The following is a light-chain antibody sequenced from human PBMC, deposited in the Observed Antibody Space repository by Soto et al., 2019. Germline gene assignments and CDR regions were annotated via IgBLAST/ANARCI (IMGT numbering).Light chain of an antibody. V-gene: IGKV3-20*01. CDR3: QQYENSPFT. J-gene: IGKJ2*01. CDR1: QSVSSSF. CDR2: AAS. Sequence: EIVLTQSPGTLSLSPGERATLSCRASQSVSSSFLAWYQQKPGQAPRLLIYAASSRATGIPDTFSGSGSGTDFTLTITRLEPEHSAVYYCQQYENSPFTFGQGTKLEIK.